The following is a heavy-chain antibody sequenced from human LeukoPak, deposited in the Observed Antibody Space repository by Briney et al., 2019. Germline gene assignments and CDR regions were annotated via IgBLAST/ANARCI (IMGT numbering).Heavy chain of an antibody. D-gene: IGHD3-3*01. CDR1: GYTFTSYY. J-gene: IGHJ5*02. Sequence: ASVKVSCKASGYTFTSYYISWVRQAPGQGLEWMGWINPNSGRTNYAQKFQGRVTITKDTTTITAYMELSRLRSDDTAVYYRARDWGGRGYYDFWCCEDNGFVPWGEGGLVTVSS. V-gene: IGHV1-2*02. CDR2: INPNSGRT. CDR3: ARDWGGRGYYDFWCCEDNGFVP.